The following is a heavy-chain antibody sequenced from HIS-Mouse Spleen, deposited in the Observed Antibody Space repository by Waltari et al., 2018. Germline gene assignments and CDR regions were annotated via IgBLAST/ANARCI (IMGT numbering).Heavy chain of an antibody. V-gene: IGHV4-39*07. Sequence: QLQLQESGPGLVKPSETLSLTCTVSGGSISSSSYYWGWIRQPPGKGLEWIGSIYYGGSTYYQPSLKSRVPISVDTSKNQFSLKLSSVTAADTAVYYCAREIPYSSSWYDWYFDLWGRGTLVTVSS. D-gene: IGHD6-13*01. J-gene: IGHJ2*01. CDR2: IYYGGST. CDR1: GGSISSSSYY. CDR3: AREIPYSSSWYDWYFDL.